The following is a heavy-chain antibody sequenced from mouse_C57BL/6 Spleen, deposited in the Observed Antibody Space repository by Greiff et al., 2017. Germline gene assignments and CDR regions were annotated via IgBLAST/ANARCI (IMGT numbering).Heavy chain of an antibody. Sequence: EVQLQESGAELVRPGASVKLSCTASGFNIKDDYMHWVKQRPEQGLEWIGWLDPENGDTEYASKFQGKATITADTSSNTAYLQISSLTAEDTAVYYCTTSYGNYDYWGQGTTRTVSS. CDR1: GFNIKDDY. CDR2: LDPENGDT. V-gene: IGHV14-4*01. CDR3: TTSYGNYDY. J-gene: IGHJ2*01. D-gene: IGHD2-1*01.